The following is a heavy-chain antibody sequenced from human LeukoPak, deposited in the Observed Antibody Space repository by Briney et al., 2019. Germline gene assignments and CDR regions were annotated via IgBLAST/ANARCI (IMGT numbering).Heavy chain of an antibody. J-gene: IGHJ5*02. CDR2: IYYSGST. Sequence: SETLSLTCTVSGGSISSSSYYWGWIRQPPGKGLEWIGSIYYSGSTYYNPSLKSRVTISVDTPKNQFSLKLSSVTAADTAVYYCARRGSSSWRPIGWFDPWGQGTLVTVSS. D-gene: IGHD6-13*01. CDR3: ARRGSSSWRPIGWFDP. V-gene: IGHV4-39*01. CDR1: GGSISSSSYY.